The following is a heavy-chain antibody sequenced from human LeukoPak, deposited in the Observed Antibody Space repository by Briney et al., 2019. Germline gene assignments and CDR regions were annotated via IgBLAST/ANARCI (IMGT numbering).Heavy chain of an antibody. CDR3: ARETNYDFWSGYLGYMDV. CDR2: IKQDGSEK. Sequence: GGSLRLSCAASGFTFSSYWMSWVRQAPGKGLEWVANIKQDGSEKYYVDSVKGRFTISRDNAKNSLYLQMNSLKTEDTAVYYCARETNYDFWSGYLGYMDVWGKGTTVTVSS. D-gene: IGHD3-3*01. V-gene: IGHV3-7*03. CDR1: GFTFSSYW. J-gene: IGHJ6*03.